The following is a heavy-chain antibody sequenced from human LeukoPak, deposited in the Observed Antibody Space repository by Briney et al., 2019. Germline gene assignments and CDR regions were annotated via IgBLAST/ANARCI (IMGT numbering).Heavy chain of an antibody. J-gene: IGHJ4*02. CDR3: AKDKDYSSGWYDY. Sequence: GRSLRLSCAASGFTFDDYAMHWVRHAPGKGLEWVSGISWNSGSIGYADSVKGRFTISRDNAKNSLYLQMNNLRAEDTALYYCAKDKDYSSGWYDYWGQGTLVTVSS. CDR1: GFTFDDYA. V-gene: IGHV3-9*01. CDR2: ISWNSGSI. D-gene: IGHD6-19*01.